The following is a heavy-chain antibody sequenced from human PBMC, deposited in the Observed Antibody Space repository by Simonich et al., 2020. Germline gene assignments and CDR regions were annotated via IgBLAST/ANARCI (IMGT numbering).Heavy chain of an antibody. D-gene: IGHD7-27*01. CDR3: AREDLTGDAFDI. Sequence: QVQLVESGGGVVQPGRSLRLSCAASGFTFSSYAMHWVRQAPGKGRERVAVISYDGSNKYYADSVKGRFTISRDNSKNTLYLQMNSRRAEDTAVYYCAREDLTGDAFDIWGQGTMVTVSS. CDR1: GFTFSSYA. J-gene: IGHJ3*02. V-gene: IGHV3-30*07. CDR2: ISYDGSNK.